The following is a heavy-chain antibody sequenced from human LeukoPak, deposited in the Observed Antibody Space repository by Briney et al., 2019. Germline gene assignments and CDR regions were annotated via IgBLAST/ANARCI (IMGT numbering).Heavy chain of an antibody. D-gene: IGHD3-9*01. V-gene: IGHV3-15*01. CDR1: GFTFSNAW. CDR2: IKRKTDGGTT. Sequence: GGSLRLSCAASGFTFSNAWMSWVRQAPGKGLEWVGRIKRKTDGGTTDYAAPVKGRFTISRDDSKNTLYLQMNSLKTEDTAVYYCTTEITIFWDWGQGTLVTVSS. CDR3: TTEITIFWD. J-gene: IGHJ4*02.